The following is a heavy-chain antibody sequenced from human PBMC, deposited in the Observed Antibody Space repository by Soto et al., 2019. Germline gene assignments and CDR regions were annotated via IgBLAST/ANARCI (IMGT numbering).Heavy chain of an antibody. Sequence: ASVKVSCKASGYTFTGYYMHWVGQAPGQGVEWMGWINPNSGGTNYAQKFQGWVTMTRDTSISTAYMELSRLRSDDTAVYYCARDEVDTIFGVVNYYGMDVWGQGTTVTVSS. J-gene: IGHJ6*02. D-gene: IGHD3-3*01. CDR3: ARDEVDTIFGVVNYYGMDV. V-gene: IGHV1-2*04. CDR1: GYTFTGYY. CDR2: INPNSGGT.